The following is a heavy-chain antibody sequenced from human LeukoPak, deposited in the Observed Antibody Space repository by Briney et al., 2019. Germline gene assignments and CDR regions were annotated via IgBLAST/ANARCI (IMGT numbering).Heavy chain of an antibody. D-gene: IGHD3-16*01. CDR2: INPNSGDT. CDR1: GYTFTGYY. Sequence: ASVKVSCKASGYTFTGYYMHWVRQAPGQGLEWMGWINPNSGDTRYAQKFQGRVTMTRDTSISTGYMEVSRLRSDDTAVFLCARCPTDRSPYYHFDYWGQGTLVTVPS. V-gene: IGHV1-2*02. J-gene: IGHJ4*02. CDR3: ARCPTDRSPYYHFDY.